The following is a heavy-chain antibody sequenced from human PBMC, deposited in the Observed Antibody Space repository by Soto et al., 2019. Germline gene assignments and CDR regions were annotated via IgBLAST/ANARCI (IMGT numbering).Heavy chain of an antibody. CDR1: GFTVKGNY. CDR3: AGAYSYNYAFDY. Sequence: GGSLRLSCAPSGFTVKGNYVGWARQASGRGMEWVSIIFSAGMTYYTDSVKGRFTISKDISKNTLSLQMNSLRADDTAVYFCAGAYSYNYAFDYWGPGTLVTVSS. V-gene: IGHV3-53*01. J-gene: IGHJ4*02. D-gene: IGHD1-1*01. CDR2: IFSAGMT.